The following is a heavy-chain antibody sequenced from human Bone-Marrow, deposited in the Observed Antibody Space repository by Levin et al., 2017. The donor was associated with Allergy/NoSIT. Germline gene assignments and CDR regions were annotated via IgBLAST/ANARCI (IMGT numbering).Heavy chain of an antibody. CDR1: GYTFTSYY. D-gene: IGHD3-10*01. V-gene: IGHV1-46*01. Sequence: ASVKVSCKASGYTFTSYYMHWVRQAPGQGLEWMGIINPSGGSTSYAQKFQGRVTMTRDTSTSTVYMELSSLRSEDTAVYYCARVMLPAKYYYGSGSPKDQYGMDVWGQGTTVTVSS. CDR3: ARVMLPAKYYYGSGSPKDQYGMDV. CDR2: INPSGGST. J-gene: IGHJ6*02.